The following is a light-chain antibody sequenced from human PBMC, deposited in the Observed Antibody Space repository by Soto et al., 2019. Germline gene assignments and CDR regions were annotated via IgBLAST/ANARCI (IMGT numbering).Light chain of an antibody. CDR3: RQATIFPRT. CDR2: AAP. J-gene: IGKJ1*01. Sequence: DIQMTQSPSSVSASVGDTVTITCRASQDISYWLAWYQQKPGKAPQLLIYAAPSLPSGAPSRFGRSRSGTEFTITINSLQPEDFPTYYCRQATIFPRTFGKGTKV. V-gene: IGKV1-12*01. CDR1: QDISYW.